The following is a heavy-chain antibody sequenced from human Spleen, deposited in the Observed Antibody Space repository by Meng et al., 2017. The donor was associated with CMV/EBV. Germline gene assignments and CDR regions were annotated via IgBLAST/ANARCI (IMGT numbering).Heavy chain of an antibody. V-gene: IGHV4-39*07. CDR3: ARDGGNWNPHDY. D-gene: IGHD1-20*01. CDR2: IYYSGST. CDR1: GGSISSSSYY. J-gene: IGHJ4*02. Sequence: SETLSLTCTVSGGSISSSSYYWGWIRQPPGKGPEWIGSIYYSGSTYYNPSLKSRVTISVDTSKNQFSLKLSSVTAADTAVYYCARDGGNWNPHDYWGQGTLVTVSS.